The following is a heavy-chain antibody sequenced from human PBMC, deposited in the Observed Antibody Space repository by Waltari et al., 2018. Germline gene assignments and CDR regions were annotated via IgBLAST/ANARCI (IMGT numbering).Heavy chain of an antibody. CDR2: IYYSGST. V-gene: IGHV4-39*07. CDR3: AGSPMEGGMDV. J-gene: IGHJ6*02. Sequence: QLQLQESGPGLVKPSETLSLTCTVSGGSISSSSYYWGWIRQPPGKGLEWIGSIYYSGSTYYNPSLKSRVTISVDTSKNQFSLKLSSVTAADTAVYYCAGSPMEGGMDVWGQGTTVTVSS. CDR1: GGSISSSSYY. D-gene: IGHD3-3*01.